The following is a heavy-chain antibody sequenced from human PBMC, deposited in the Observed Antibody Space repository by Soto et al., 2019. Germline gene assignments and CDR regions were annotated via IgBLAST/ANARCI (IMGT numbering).Heavy chain of an antibody. J-gene: IGHJ5*02. CDR1: GGFLSESY. CDR2: INHVGGT. D-gene: IGHD3-16*01. V-gene: IGHV4-34*01. Sequence: ETLSRTCTVYGGFLSESYWTWIRQPPGKGLEWIGEINHVGGTNYNPSLKSRVTMSVDTSQNQFSLRLISVTAADTAMYFCVRIRYQLPSSVLWLDPWGQGTQVTVYS. CDR3: VRIRYQLPSSVLWLDP.